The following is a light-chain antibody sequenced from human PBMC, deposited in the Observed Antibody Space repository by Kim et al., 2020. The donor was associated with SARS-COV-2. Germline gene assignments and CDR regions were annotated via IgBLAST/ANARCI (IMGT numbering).Light chain of an antibody. CDR3: SSYTSSSTLDVV. CDR2: DVS. J-gene: IGLJ2*01. Sequence: SVHTPCHGPGSDVAGYNYVSWYQQHPGKAPNLMIYDVSNRPSGVSNRFSGSKSGNTASLTISGLQAEDEADYYCSSYTSSSTLDVVFGGGTQLTVL. CDR1: GSDVAGYNY. V-gene: IGLV2-14*03.